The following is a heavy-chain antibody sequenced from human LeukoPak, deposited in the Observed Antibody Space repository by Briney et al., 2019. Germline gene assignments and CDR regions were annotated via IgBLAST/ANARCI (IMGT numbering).Heavy chain of an antibody. Sequence: GASVKVSCKASGYTFTSYDINWVRQATGQGLEWMGWMNPNSGNAGYAQKFQGRVTMTRNTSISTAYMELSSLRAEDTAVYYCAKTSSGSSSLFDIWGQGTMVTVSS. CDR3: AKTSSGSSSLFDI. CDR1: GYTFTSYD. J-gene: IGHJ3*02. D-gene: IGHD3-10*01. V-gene: IGHV1-8*01. CDR2: MNPNSGNA.